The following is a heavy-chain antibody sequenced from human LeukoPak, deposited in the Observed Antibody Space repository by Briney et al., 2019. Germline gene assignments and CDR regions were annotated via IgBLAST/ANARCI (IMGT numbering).Heavy chain of an antibody. Sequence: GGSLRLSCAASGFTFSSYAMHWVRQVPGKGLEWVAVISYDGSNKYYADSVKGRFTISRDSSKNTLYLQMNSLRAEDTAVYYCASSYDSSDFRDYWGQGTLVTVSS. D-gene: IGHD3-22*01. CDR3: ASSYDSSDFRDY. CDR1: GFTFSSYA. CDR2: ISYDGSNK. V-gene: IGHV3-30-3*01. J-gene: IGHJ4*02.